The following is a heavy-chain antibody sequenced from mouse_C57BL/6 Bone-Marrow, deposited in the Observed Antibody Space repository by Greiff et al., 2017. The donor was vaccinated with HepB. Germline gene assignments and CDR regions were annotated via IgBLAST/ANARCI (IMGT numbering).Heavy chain of an antibody. D-gene: IGHD1-1*01. V-gene: IGHV5-6*01. CDR3: ARRGTTVVATSRWYFDV. J-gene: IGHJ1*03. CDR1: GFTFSSYG. Sequence: EVQVVESGGDLVKPGGSLKLSCAASGFTFSSYGMSWVRQTPDKRLEWVATISSGGSYTYYPDSVKGRFTISRDNAKNTLYLQMSSLKSEDTAMYYCARRGTTVVATSRWYFDVWGTGTTVTVSS. CDR2: ISSGGSYT.